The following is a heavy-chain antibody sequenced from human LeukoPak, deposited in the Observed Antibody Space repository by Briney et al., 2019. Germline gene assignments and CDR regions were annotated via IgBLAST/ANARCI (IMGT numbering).Heavy chain of an antibody. CDR1: GGTFSSYA. Sequence: ASVKVSCKASGGTFSSYAISWVRQAPGQGLEWVGWISAYNGDTEYAQNFQDKVTMTTDTSTSTAYMELRSLTSDDTAVYYCARSLLVVPDASGEHDAFDMWGQGTMVTVSS. V-gene: IGHV1-18*01. CDR2: ISAYNGDT. CDR3: ARSLLVVPDASGEHDAFDM. D-gene: IGHD2-8*02. J-gene: IGHJ3*02.